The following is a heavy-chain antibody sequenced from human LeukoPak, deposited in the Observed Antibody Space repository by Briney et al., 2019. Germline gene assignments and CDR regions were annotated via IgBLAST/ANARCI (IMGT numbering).Heavy chain of an antibody. D-gene: IGHD1-1*01. CDR1: GFTFSSYE. J-gene: IGHJ4*02. CDR2: ISSSGRTI. Sequence: PGGSLRLSCAASGFTFSSYELNWVRQAPGKGLEWVSYISSSGRTIYCADSVRGRFTISRDNAKNSLYLQMSSLRAEDTAVYYCARNDGFDYWGQGTLVTVSS. CDR3: ARNDGFDY. V-gene: IGHV3-48*03.